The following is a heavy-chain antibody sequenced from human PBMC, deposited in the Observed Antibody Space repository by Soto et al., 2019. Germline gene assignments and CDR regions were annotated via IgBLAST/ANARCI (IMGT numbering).Heavy chain of an antibody. CDR1: GYTLTSYQ. J-gene: IGHJ6*01. Sequence: QVQLVQSGAEVKKPGASVKVSCKASGYTLTSYQMHWLRQAPGQSLEWMGWINAGSGDGGYSQKFQDRITITRETSASTVYMELSSLRSEDTAVYYCARGRNVVVSMYYGLDLW. CDR2: INAGSGDG. V-gene: IGHV1-3*01. D-gene: IGHD1-1*01. CDR3: ARGRNVVVSMYYGLDL.